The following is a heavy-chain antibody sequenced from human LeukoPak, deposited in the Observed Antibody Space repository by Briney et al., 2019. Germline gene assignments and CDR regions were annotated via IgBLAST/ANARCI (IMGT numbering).Heavy chain of an antibody. CDR1: GLTFSDYW. CDR2: IKPDGGHH. D-gene: IGHD2-15*01. Sequence: EPGGSLRLSCAASGLTFSDYWMSWVRQAPGKGLEWVANIKPDGGHHNYVDAVKGRFTISRDNAKYLVHLQMNSRRAEDAAIYYCASTFPYCGGGSCALGGRGTLVTVSS. J-gene: IGHJ4*02. V-gene: IGHV3-7*01. CDR3: ASTFPYCGGGSCAL.